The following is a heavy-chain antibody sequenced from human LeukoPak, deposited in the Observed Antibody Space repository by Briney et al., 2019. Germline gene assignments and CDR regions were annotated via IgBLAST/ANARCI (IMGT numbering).Heavy chain of an antibody. V-gene: IGHV3-74*01. J-gene: IGHJ4*02. CDR3: ARASGGIAVAGIDY. CDR2: INSDGSST. D-gene: IGHD6-19*01. CDR1: GFTFSSYW. Sequence: GGSLRLSCAASGFTFSSYWMHWVRQAPGKGLVWVSRINSDGSSTSYADSVKGRFTISRDNAKNTLCLQMNSLRAEDTAVYYCARASGGIAVAGIDYWGQGTLVTVSS.